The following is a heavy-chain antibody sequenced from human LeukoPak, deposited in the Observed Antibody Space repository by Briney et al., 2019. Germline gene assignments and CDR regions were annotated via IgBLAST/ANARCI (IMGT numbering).Heavy chain of an antibody. D-gene: IGHD2-2*01. V-gene: IGHV4-39*01. Sequence: SETLSLTCTVSGGSISSSSYYWGWIRQPPGKGLEWIGSIYYSGSTYYNPSLKSRVTISVDTSKNQFSLKLSSVTAADTAVYYCARHCSSTSCLHRNWFDPWGQGILVTVSS. CDR3: ARHCSSTSCLHRNWFDP. CDR2: IYYSGST. J-gene: IGHJ5*02. CDR1: GGSISSSSYY.